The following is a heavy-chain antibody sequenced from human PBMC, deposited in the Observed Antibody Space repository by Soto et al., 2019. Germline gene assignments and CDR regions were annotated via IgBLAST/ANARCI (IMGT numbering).Heavy chain of an antibody. D-gene: IGHD1-26*01. CDR1: GGTFSSYA. J-gene: IGHJ2*01. CDR2: IIPIFGTA. Sequence: VASVKVSCKASGGTFSSYAISWVRQAPGQGLEWMGGIIPIFGTANYAQKFQGRVTITADESTSTAYMELSSLRSEDTAVYYCARVVLKDWYFDLWGRGTLVTVSS. V-gene: IGHV1-69*13. CDR3: ARVVLKDWYFDL.